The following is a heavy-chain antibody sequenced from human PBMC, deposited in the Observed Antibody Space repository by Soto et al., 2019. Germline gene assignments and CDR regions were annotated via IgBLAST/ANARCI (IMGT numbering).Heavy chain of an antibody. D-gene: IGHD4-17*01. CDR1: GGSISSYY. CDR3: ARDRRGNGDYYFDY. CDR2: IYYSGST. V-gene: IGHV4-59*01. J-gene: IGHJ4*02. Sequence: SETLSLTCTVSGGSISSYYWSWIRQPPGKGLEWIAYIYYSGSTNYNPSLKSRVTISVDTSKNQFSLKLSSVTAADTAVYYCARDRRGNGDYYFDYWGQGTLVTVSS.